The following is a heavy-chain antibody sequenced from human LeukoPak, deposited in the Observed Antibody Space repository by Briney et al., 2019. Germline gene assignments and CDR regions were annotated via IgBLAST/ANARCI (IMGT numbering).Heavy chain of an antibody. Sequence: GASVKVSCKVSGYSFTDYYMHLVRQAPGQGLEWMGRINPNSGGTNYAQKFQGRVTMTRDTSISTAYMELSRLRSDDTAVYYCARVGRFGELLSSLLIDYWGQGTLVTVSS. J-gene: IGHJ4*02. CDR1: GYSFTDYY. D-gene: IGHD3-10*01. V-gene: IGHV1-2*06. CDR3: ARVGRFGELLSSLLIDY. CDR2: INPNSGGT.